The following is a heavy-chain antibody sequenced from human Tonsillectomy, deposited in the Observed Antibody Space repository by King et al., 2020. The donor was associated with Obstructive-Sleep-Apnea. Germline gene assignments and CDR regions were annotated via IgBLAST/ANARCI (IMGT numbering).Heavy chain of an antibody. D-gene: IGHD4-17*01. Sequence: VQLVESGGGVVQPGRSLRLSCAASGFTFSTYEMHWVRQAPGKGLEWVAVISYDGSDKYYADSVKGRFTISRDNSKNTLSLQMNSLTTEDTAVFYCATYGDYPGSSFDYWRQGTLVTVSS. CDR2: ISYDGSDK. CDR1: GFTFSTYE. V-gene: IGHV3-30*04. CDR3: ATYGDYPGSSFDY. J-gene: IGHJ4*02.